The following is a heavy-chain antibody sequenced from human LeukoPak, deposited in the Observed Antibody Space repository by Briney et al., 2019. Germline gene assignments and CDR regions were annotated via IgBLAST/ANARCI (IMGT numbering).Heavy chain of an antibody. CDR2: IYYSGST. CDR1: GGSISSSSYY. D-gene: IGHD1-26*01. V-gene: IGHV4-39*07. CDR3: ARSNDVGATVDY. Sequence: PSETPSLTCTVSGGSISSSSYYWGWIRQPPGKGLEWIGSIYYSGSTYYNPSLKSRVTISVDTSKNQFSLKLSSVTAADTAVYYCARSNDVGATVDYWGQGTLVTVSS. J-gene: IGHJ4*02.